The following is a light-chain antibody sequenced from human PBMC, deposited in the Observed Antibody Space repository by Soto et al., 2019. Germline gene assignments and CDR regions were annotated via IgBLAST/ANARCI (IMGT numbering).Light chain of an antibody. J-gene: IGLJ1*01. CDR2: EVS. Sequence: QSALTQPASLSWSPGQSITISCTGTSSDVGGYNYVSWYQQHPGKAPKLMIYEVSNRPSGVSNRFSGSKSGNTASLTISGLQAEDEADYYCSSYTSSSTLLYVFGTGTKVTVL. CDR3: SSYTSSSTLLYV. CDR1: SSDVGGYNY. V-gene: IGLV2-14*01.